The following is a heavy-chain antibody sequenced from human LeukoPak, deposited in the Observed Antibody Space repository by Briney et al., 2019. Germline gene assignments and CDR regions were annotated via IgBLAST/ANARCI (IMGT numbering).Heavy chain of an antibody. Sequence: PGGSLRLSCAASGFTFSSYAMSWVRQAPGKGLEWVSAISGSGGSTYCADSVKGRFTISRDNSKNTLYLQMNSLRAEDTAVYYCATIEVLWFGELSHFDYWGQGTLVTVSS. CDR1: GFTFSSYA. D-gene: IGHD3-10*01. CDR2: ISGSGGST. J-gene: IGHJ4*02. CDR3: ATIEVLWFGELSHFDY. V-gene: IGHV3-23*01.